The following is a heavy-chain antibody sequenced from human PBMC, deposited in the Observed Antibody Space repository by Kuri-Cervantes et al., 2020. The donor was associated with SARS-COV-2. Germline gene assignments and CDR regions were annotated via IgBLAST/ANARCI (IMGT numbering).Heavy chain of an antibody. CDR3: ASYFYSGPRFSDY. CDR1: GFTFSSYA. V-gene: IGHV3-23*01. D-gene: IGHD1-26*01. J-gene: IGHJ4*02. CDR2: ISGSGGST. Sequence: GESLKISCAASGFTFSSYAMSWVRQAPGKGLEWVSAISGSGGSTYYADSVRGRFTVSRDNSRNTLYLQMNSLRAEDTAVYYCASYFYSGPRFSDYWGPGTQVTVSS.